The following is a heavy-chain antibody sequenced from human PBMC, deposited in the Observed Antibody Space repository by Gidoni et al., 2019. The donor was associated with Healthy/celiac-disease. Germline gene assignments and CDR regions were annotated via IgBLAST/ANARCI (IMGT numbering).Heavy chain of an antibody. CDR2: IYYSGST. CDR1: GGSISSSSYY. V-gene: IGHV4-39*01. J-gene: IGHJ6*02. CDR3: ARHRGDYYYYGMDV. Sequence: QLQLQESGPGLVKPSANLSLTCTVAGGSISSSSYYWGWIRQPPGKGLELIGSIYYSGSTYYNPSLKSRVTISVDTSKNQFSLKLSSVTAADTAVYYCARHRGDYYYYGMDVWGQGTTVTVSS.